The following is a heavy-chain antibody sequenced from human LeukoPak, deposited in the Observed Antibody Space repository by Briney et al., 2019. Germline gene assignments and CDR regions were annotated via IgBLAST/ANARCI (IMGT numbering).Heavy chain of an antibody. D-gene: IGHD3-9*01. CDR1: GFTFSSYG. J-gene: IGHJ5*02. CDR2: ISGSGGST. CDR3: ARVAVRDFLIWFDP. V-gene: IGHV3-23*01. Sequence: GGSLRLSCAASGFTFSSYGMSWVRQAPGKGLEWVSAISGSGGSTYYADSVKGRFTISRDNAKNSLYLQMNSLRAEDTAVYYCARVAVRDFLIWFDPWGQGTLVTVSS.